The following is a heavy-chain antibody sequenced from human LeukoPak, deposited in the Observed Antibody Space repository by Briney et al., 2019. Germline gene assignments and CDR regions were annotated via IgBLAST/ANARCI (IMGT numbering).Heavy chain of an antibody. V-gene: IGHV3-23*01. CDR2: ISDRGDYT. CDR3: AKDTSIGKYCPNGVSSPFVY. Sequence: GGSLRLSCAVSGFTFSSYAMSWVRQAPGQGLEWVSVISDRGDYTSYADSVRARFTISRDNSRNTLYLQMISLRPEDTAVYYCAKDTSIGKYCPNGVSSPFVYWGQGPGDTVSS. CDR1: GFTFSSYA. J-gene: IGHJ4*02. D-gene: IGHD2-8*01.